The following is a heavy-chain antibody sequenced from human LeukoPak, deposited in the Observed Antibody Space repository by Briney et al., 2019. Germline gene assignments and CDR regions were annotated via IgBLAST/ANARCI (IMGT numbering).Heavy chain of an antibody. CDR2: IYYSGST. CDR3: AIGGGTALFDY. V-gene: IGHV4-59*11. J-gene: IGHJ4*02. D-gene: IGHD1-1*01. CDR1: GGSISSHY. Sequence: SETLSLTCTVSGGSISSHYWSWIRQPPGKGLEWIGYIYYSGSTNYNPSLKSRVTISVDTSKNQFSLQLSSVTAADTAVYYCAIGGGTALFDYWGQGTLVTVSS.